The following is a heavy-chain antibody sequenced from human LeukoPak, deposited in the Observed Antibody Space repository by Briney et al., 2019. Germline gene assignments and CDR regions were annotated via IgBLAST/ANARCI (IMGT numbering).Heavy chain of an antibody. J-gene: IGHJ5*02. CDR3: ARGPGRIDP. CDR2: TYYRSKWYS. CDR1: GDSVSSNNAA. V-gene: IGHV6-1*01. Sequence: SQTLSLTCAISGDSVSSNNAAWNWIWQSPSRGLEWLGRTYYRSKWYSHYAASVKSRIIIKPDSSKNQFSLQLNSVTPEDTAVYYCARGPGRIDPWGQGILVTVSS.